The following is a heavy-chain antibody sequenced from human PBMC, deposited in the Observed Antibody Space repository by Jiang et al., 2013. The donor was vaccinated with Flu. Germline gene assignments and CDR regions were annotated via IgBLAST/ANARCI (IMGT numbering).Heavy chain of an antibody. CDR2: IIPIFGVT. CDR3: ARGQGYGDLLDY. J-gene: IGHJ4*02. D-gene: IGHD4-17*01. CDR1: GGSFSSYA. V-gene: IGHV1-69*01. Sequence: GAEVKKPGSSVKVSCKASGGSFSSYAISWVRQAPGQGLERMGVIIPIFGVTNYAQKFQGRVTITAADEFTGTAYMELRSLTSDDTAVYYCARGQGYGDLLDYWGQGTLVTVSS.